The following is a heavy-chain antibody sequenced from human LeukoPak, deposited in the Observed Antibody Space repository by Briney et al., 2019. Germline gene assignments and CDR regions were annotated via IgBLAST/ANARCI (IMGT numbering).Heavy chain of an antibody. D-gene: IGHD3-10*01. CDR2: IKTDGSST. CDR3: AAGGGVIMNY. J-gene: IGHJ4*02. Sequence: PGGSLRLSCEGSGTSWMHWVRQVPGKGLVWVSRIKTDGSSTSYADSVKGRFTISRDNAKNTLCLQMNSLRAEDTAVYYCAAGGGVIMNYWGQGTLVTVSS. V-gene: IGHV3-74*01. CDR1: GTSW.